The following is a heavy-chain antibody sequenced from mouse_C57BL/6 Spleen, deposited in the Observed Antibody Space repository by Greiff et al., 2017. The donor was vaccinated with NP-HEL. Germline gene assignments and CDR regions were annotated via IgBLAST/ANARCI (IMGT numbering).Heavy chain of an antibody. CDR1: GFTFSSYA. D-gene: IGHD2-4*01. V-gene: IGHV5-4*01. J-gene: IGHJ3*01. CDR3: ARDRLQCAY. CDR2: ISDGGSYT. Sequence: EVKLVESGGGLVKPGGSLKLSCAASGFTFSSYAMSWVRQTPEKRLEWVATISDGGSYTYYPDNVKGRFTISRDNAKNNLYLQMSHLKSEDTAMYYCARDRLQCAYWGQGTLVTVSA.